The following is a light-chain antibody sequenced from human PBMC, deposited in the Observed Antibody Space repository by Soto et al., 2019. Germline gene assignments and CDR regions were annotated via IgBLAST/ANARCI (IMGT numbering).Light chain of an antibody. CDR3: QQTYNTPYT. CDR2: ATS. J-gene: IGKJ2*01. V-gene: IGKV1-39*01. CDR1: QSISSY. Sequence: DIQMTQSPSSLSASVGDRVTIACRASQSISSYLNWYHQRPGKAPKVLIYATSTLQSGVPSRFSGSVSGTNFTLTISSLQPEDFATYYCQQTYNTPYTFGQGTKLEIK.